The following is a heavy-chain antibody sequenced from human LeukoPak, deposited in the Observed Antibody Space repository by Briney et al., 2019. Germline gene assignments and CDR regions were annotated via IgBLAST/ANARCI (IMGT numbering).Heavy chain of an antibody. D-gene: IGHD3-22*01. Sequence: GRSLRLSCAASGFTFSNYGMHWVRQVPGKGLEWVAAIWFDGIKEYYADSVKGRLTISRDNSKNTLYLQVNSLRAEDTAVYYCARDLEDSSPFGAFDMWGQGTMVTVSS. V-gene: IGHV3-33*01. CDR2: IWFDGIKE. CDR3: ARDLEDSSPFGAFDM. J-gene: IGHJ3*02. CDR1: GFTFSNYG.